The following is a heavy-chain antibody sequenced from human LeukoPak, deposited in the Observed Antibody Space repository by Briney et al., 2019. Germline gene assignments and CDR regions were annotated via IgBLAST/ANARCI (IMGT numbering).Heavy chain of an antibody. D-gene: IGHD5-18*01. V-gene: IGHV3-23*01. CDR2: ISGSGGST. CDR3: AKGSRGYTYGIFDY. J-gene: IGHJ4*02. Sequence: GGSLRLSCAASGFTFSSYAMSWVRQAPGKGLEWVSGISGSGGSTYYVDSVKGRFTISRDNSKNTLYLQMSSLRAEDTAVYYCAKGSRGYTYGIFDYWGQGTLVTVSS. CDR1: GFTFSSYA.